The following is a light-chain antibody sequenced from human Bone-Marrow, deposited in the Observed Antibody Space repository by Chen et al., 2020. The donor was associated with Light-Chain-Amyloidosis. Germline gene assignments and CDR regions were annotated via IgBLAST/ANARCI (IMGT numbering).Light chain of an antibody. J-gene: IGLJ2*01. CDR2: DDD. CDR3: QVWDTSDYVI. Sequence: SYVLTQPPSVSVAPGQTARITCGGSNIGRKSVHWYQQKPGQAPVLVVYDDDDRPSGIPERFSGSNSGNTATLTSSRVDAGDEADYYCQVWDTSDYVIFGGGTKLTVL. CDR1: NIGRKS. V-gene: IGLV3-21*02.